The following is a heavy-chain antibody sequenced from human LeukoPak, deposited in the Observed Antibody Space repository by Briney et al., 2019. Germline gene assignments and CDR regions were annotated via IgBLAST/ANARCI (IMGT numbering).Heavy chain of an antibody. CDR3: GRAQQGAAGGRYYYHGVDV. CDR2: IYYSGST. V-gene: IGHV4-31*03. J-gene: IGHJ6*02. D-gene: IGHD6-13*01. Sequence: SETLSLTCTVSGGSISSAGYYWSWIRQHPGKGLEWIGYIYYSGSTYYNPSLKSRVIISVDTSKNQFSLKLSSVTAADTAVYYCGRAQQGAAGGRYYYHGVDVWGQGTTVTVSS. CDR1: GGSISSAGYY.